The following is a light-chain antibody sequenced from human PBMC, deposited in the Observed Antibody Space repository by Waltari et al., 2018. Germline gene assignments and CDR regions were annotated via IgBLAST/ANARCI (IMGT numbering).Light chain of an antibody. CDR2: AAS. J-gene: IGKJ4*01. V-gene: IGKV1-39*01. Sequence: DIQMTQSPSSLSASVGDRVTITCRASQSISSYLNWYQQKPGKAPQLLIYAASSLKSGVPSRFSGSGSGTDFTLTISSLQPEDFATYYCQQSYSTLLTFGGGTKVEIK. CDR1: QSISSY. CDR3: QQSYSTLLT.